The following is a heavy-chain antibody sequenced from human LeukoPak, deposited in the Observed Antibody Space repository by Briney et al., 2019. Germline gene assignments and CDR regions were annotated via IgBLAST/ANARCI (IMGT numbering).Heavy chain of an antibody. CDR3: ARLGSGWSHPYYFDY. CDR2: IYPGDSDT. V-gene: IGHV5-51*01. J-gene: IGHJ4*02. CDR1: GYIFTNYW. Sequence: EGSLKISCKGSGYIFTNYWIAWVRQMPGKGLEWMGIIYPGDSDTPYSPSFQGQVTISADKSISTAYLQWSSLKASDTAMYYCARLGSGWSHPYYFDYWGQGTLVTVSS. D-gene: IGHD6-19*01.